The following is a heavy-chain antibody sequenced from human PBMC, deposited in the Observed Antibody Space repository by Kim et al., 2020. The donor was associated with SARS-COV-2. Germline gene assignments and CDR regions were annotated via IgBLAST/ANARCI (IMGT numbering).Heavy chain of an antibody. D-gene: IGHD6-25*01. V-gene: IGHV3-21*01. CDR2: ISSSSSYI. CDR3: ARDGRLHLTFDY. Sequence: GGSLRLSCAASGFTFSSYSMNWVRQAPGKWLEWVSSISSSSSYIYYADSVKGRFTISRDNAKNSLYLQMNSLRAEDTAVYYCARDGRLHLTFDYWGQGTLVTVSS. CDR1: GFTFSSYS. J-gene: IGHJ4*02.